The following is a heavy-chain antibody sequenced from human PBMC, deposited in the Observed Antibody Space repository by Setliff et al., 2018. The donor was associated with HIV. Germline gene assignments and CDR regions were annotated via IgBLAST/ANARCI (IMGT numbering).Heavy chain of an antibody. V-gene: IGHV1-2*02. CDR3: ARDVFAYYYGSGSYIDY. CDR1: GYTFTGYY. CDR2: INPNSGGT. D-gene: IGHD3-10*01. J-gene: IGHJ4*02. Sequence: ASVKVSCKASGYTFTGYYMHWVRQAPGQGLEWMGWINPNSGGTNYAQKFQGRVTMTRDTSISTAYMELSRLRSDDTVVYYCARDVFAYYYGSGSYIDYWGQGTLVTVSS.